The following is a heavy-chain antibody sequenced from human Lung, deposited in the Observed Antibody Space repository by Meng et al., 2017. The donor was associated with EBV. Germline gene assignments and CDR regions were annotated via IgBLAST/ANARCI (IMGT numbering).Heavy chain of an antibody. CDR3: ARGGYYSFDY. CDR2: IYHSGST. J-gene: IGHJ4*02. V-gene: IGHV4-4*02. CDR1: GGSISSVYW. D-gene: IGHD5-18*01. Sequence: QVHWQVQGPGLGKPSETLSPTCAVPGGSISSVYWWTWVRQSPGKGLEWIGEIYHSGSTNYNPFLKSRVTISVDKSKNQFSLKLTSVTAADTAVYYCARGGYYSFDYWGQGTLVTVSS.